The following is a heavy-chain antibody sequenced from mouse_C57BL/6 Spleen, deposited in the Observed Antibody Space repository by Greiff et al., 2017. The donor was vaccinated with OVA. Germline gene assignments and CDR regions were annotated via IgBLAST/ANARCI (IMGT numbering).Heavy chain of an antibody. V-gene: IGHV1-69*01. D-gene: IGHD2-1*01. CDR1: GYTFTSYW. CDR3: ARRDYGNPWFAY. J-gene: IGHJ3*01. CDR2: IDPSDSYT. Sequence: QVQLQQSGAELVMPGASVKLSCKASGYTFTSYWMHWVKQRPGQGLEWIGEIDPSDSYTNYNQKFKGKATLTVDKSSSTAYMQLSSLTSEDSAVYYCARRDYGNPWFAYWGQGTLVTVSA.